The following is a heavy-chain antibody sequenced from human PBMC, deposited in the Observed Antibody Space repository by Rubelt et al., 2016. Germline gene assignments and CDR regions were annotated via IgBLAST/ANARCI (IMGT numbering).Heavy chain of an antibody. V-gene: IGHV1-3*01. D-gene: IGHD2-2*01. CDR3: ARDSSSSRYYYGMDV. CDR1: GYTFTSYA. J-gene: IGHJ6*02. CDR2: IHAGNGNT. Sequence: QVQLVQSGAEVKKPGASVKVSCKASGYTFTSYAMHWVRQAPGQRLEWMGWIHAGNGNTKYSQKFQGRVTITRDTSAGTAYMELSSLRSEDTAVYYCARDSSSSRYYYGMDVWGQGTTVSVSS.